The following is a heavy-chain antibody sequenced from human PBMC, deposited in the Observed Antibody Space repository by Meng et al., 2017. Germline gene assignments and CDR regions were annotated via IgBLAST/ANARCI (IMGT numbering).Heavy chain of an antibody. D-gene: IGHD2-15*01. J-gene: IGHJ3*02. CDR2: IYTSGST. V-gene: IGHV4-61*02. CDR3: ARSHKYCSGGSCYFSIDAFDI. CDR1: GGSISSGSYY. Sequence: SETLSLTCTVSGGSISSGSYYWSWIRQPAGKGLEWIGRIYTSGSTNYNPSLKSRVTILVDTSKNQFSLKLSSVTAADTAVYYCARSHKYCSGGSCYFSIDAFDIWGQGTMVTVSS.